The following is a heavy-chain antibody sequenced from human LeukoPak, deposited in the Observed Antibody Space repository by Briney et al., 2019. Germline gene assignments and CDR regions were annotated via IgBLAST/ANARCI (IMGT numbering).Heavy chain of an antibody. V-gene: IGHV1-2*02. D-gene: IGHD3/OR15-3a*01. Sequence: GASVKVSCKASGYTFTGYYMHWVRQAPGQGLEWMGWINPNSGGTNYAQKFQGRVTMTRDTSISTAYMELSRLRSDDTAVYYCARAPRTGYYIDWFDPWGQGTLVTVSS. J-gene: IGHJ5*02. CDR2: INPNSGGT. CDR3: ARAPRTGYYIDWFDP. CDR1: GYTFTGYY.